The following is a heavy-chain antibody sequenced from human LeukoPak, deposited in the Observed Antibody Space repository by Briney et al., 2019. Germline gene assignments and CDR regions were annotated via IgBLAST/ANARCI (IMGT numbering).Heavy chain of an antibody. Sequence: GGFLRLSCAASGFTFSSYEMNWVRQAPGRGLEWVSSISRSSTYIYYADSVKGRFTISRDNAKNSLYLQMNSLRAEDTAVYYCARRGSSSWSIRIFDYWGQGTLVPVSS. J-gene: IGHJ4*02. CDR3: ARRGSSSWSIRIFDY. V-gene: IGHV3-21*01. CDR1: GFTFSSYE. CDR2: ISRSSTYI. D-gene: IGHD6-13*01.